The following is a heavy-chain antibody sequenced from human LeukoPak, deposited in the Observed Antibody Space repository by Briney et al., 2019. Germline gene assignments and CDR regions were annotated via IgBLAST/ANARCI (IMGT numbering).Heavy chain of an antibody. D-gene: IGHD6-13*01. CDR1: GDSFSSNSAA. J-gene: IGHJ4*02. Sequence: SQTLSLTCAISGDSFSSNSAAWNWIRQSPSRGLGWLGRTYYRSKWYNDYAVSVKSRITINPDTSKNQFSLQLNSVTPEDTAVYYCARGGGDSSSWYGNWGQGTLVTVSS. V-gene: IGHV6-1*01. CDR2: TYYRSKWYN. CDR3: ARGGGDSSSWYGN.